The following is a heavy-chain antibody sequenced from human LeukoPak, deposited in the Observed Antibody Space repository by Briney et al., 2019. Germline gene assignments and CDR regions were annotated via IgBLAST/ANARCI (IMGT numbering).Heavy chain of an antibody. CDR2: IIPIFGTA. Sequence: SVKVSCKASGGTFSSYAISWVRQAPGQGLEWMGGIIPIFGTANYAQKFQGRVTITADESTSTAYMELNSLRAEDTALCYCARVRSGIDMWGQGTMVTVSS. J-gene: IGHJ3*02. CDR3: ARVRSGIDM. CDR1: GGTFSSYA. V-gene: IGHV1-69*01. D-gene: IGHD3-10*01.